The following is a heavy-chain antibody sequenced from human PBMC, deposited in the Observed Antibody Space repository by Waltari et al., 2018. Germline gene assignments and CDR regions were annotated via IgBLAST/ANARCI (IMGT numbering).Heavy chain of an antibody. CDR1: GGSFSGYY. CDR2: NNHSGSA. Sequence: QVQLQQWGAGLLKPSETLSPTCAVYGGSFSGYYWSWIRQPPGKGLEWFGENNHSGSANYNPALKGRGTISVDTSKNQCSLKLSSVTAADTAVYYCARTPDYYDSSGFIDYWGQGTLVTVSS. CDR3: ARTPDYYDSSGFIDY. D-gene: IGHD3-22*01. V-gene: IGHV4-34*01. J-gene: IGHJ4*02.